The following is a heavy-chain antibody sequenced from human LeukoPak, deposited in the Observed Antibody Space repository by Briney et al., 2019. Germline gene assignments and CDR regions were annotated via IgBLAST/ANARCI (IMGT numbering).Heavy chain of an antibody. CDR3: AREGYCSSTSCPFDY. Sequence: SVKVSCKASGGTFSSYAISWVRQAPGQGLEWMGRIIPIFGIANYAQKFQGRVTITADKSTSTAYMELSSLRSEDTAVYYCAREGYCSSTSCPFDYWGRGTLVTVSS. D-gene: IGHD2-2*01. J-gene: IGHJ4*02. V-gene: IGHV1-69*04. CDR1: GGTFSSYA. CDR2: IIPIFGIA.